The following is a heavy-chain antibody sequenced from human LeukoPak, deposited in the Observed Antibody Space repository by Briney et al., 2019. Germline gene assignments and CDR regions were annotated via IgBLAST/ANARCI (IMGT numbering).Heavy chain of an antibody. D-gene: IGHD1-26*01. CDR2: INHSGST. CDR1: GGSISPYY. J-gene: IGHJ6*02. V-gene: IGHV4-34*01. CDR3: ARGPHSGSYYSSYYYGMDV. Sequence: SETLSLTCTVSGGSISPYYWSWIRQPPGKGLEWIGEINHSGSTNYNPSLKSRVTISVDTSKNQFSLKLSSVTAADTAVYYCARGPHSGSYYSSYYYGMDVWGQGTTVTVSS.